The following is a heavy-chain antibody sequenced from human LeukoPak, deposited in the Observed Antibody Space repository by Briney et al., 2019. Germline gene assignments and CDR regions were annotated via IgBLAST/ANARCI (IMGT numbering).Heavy chain of an antibody. Sequence: GGSLRLSCAASGFIFSAYIMDWVRQAPGKGLEWIGRIRKKNAGYTTEYAASVKGRFVVSRDDSKDSVFLQMNSLETEDTAVYYCTREGGEGDYTAFDLWGQGTMVTASS. J-gene: IGHJ3*01. CDR3: TREGGEGDYTAFDL. CDR2: IRKKNAGYTT. D-gene: IGHD3-3*01. CDR1: GFIFSAYI. V-gene: IGHV3-72*01.